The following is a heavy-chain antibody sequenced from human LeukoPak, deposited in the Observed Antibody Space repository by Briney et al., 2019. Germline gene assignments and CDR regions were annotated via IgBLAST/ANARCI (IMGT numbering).Heavy chain of an antibody. J-gene: IGHJ4*02. V-gene: IGHV3-23*01. CDR3: VVYTGGYRSQF. Sequence: GSLRLSCAASGFTFSSYAMSWVRQAPGKGLEWVSAISGSGGSTYYADSVKGRFTISRDNSMNTLRLQMNSLSVEDTAVYYCVVYTGGYRSQFWGQGTLVTVSS. CDR2: ISGSGGST. D-gene: IGHD5-24*01. CDR1: GFTFSSYA.